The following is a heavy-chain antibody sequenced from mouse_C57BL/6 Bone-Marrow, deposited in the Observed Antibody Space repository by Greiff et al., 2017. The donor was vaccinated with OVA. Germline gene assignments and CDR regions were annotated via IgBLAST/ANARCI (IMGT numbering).Heavy chain of an antibody. CDR3: ASWGYDFDY. J-gene: IGHJ2*01. CDR1: GYTFTSYW. CDR2: IDPSDSYT. V-gene: IGHV1-50*01. D-gene: IGHD2-2*01. Sequence: QVQLQQPGAELVKPGASVKLSCKASGYTFTSYWMQWVKQRPGQGLEWIGEIDPSDSYTNYNQKFKGKATLTVDTSSSTAYMQLSSLTSEDSAVYYCASWGYDFDYWGQGTTLTVSS.